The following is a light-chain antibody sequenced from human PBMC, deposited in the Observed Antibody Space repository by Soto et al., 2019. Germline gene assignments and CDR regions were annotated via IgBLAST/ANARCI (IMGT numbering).Light chain of an antibody. J-gene: IGKJ1*01. CDR3: QQYYDSPWT. V-gene: IGKV1-39*02. Sequence: DIQMTQSPSFLSASVGDRVTITCRASQSIGKHLNWYQQKPGKVPELLIYGASNLQSGVPSRFTGSGSGTDFTLTISSLQAEDVAVYYCQQYYDSPWTFGQGTKVDIK. CDR2: GAS. CDR1: QSIGKH.